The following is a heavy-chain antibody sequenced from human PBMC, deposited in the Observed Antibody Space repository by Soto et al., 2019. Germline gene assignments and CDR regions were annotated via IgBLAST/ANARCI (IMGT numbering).Heavy chain of an antibody. J-gene: IGHJ4*02. CDR3: AKAPVVQGSGWYADY. CDR2: ISGSGGTT. Sequence: EVQLLESGGGLVQPGGSLRLSCAASGFTFSTYAMSWVRQAPGKGLEWVSAISGSGGTTYYADSVKGRFTISRDNSKNPLYLQRNSLRADDTAVYYCAKAPVVQGSGWYADYGGQGTLVTVSS. V-gene: IGHV3-23*01. D-gene: IGHD6-19*01. CDR1: GFTFSTYA.